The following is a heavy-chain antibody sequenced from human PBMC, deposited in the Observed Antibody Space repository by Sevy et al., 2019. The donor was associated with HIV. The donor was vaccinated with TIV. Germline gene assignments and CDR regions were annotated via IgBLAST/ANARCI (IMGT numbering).Heavy chain of an antibody. J-gene: IGHJ4*02. CDR2: IKQDAGQK. CDR3: ARDDGNYYFHY. D-gene: IGHD1-7*01. Sequence: GGSLRLSCAASGFTFSKYWMGWVRQAPGKGLGWVANIKQDAGQKYYGDSVKGRFTISRDNAKNSLYLQMNGLRAEDTAVYFCARDDGNYYFHYWGQGTLVTVSS. CDR1: GFTFSKYW. V-gene: IGHV3-7*01.